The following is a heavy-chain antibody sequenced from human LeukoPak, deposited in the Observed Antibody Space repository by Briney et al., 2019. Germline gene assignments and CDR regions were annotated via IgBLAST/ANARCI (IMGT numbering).Heavy chain of an antibody. D-gene: IGHD6-13*01. CDR2: IRSKPNNYAT. V-gene: IGHV3-73*01. CDR3: ARVGGQQLVLSSYYFDY. J-gene: IGHJ4*02. CDR1: GFTFSGAA. Sequence: GGSLKLSCTASGFTFSGAAMHWVRQASGKGPEWVGHIRSKPNNYATAYAASVKGRFTISRDNAKNSLYLQMNSLRAEDTAVYYCARVGGQQLVLSSYYFDYWGQGTLVTVSS.